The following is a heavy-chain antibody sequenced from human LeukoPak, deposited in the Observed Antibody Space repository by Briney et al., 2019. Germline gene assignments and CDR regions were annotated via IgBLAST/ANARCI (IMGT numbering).Heavy chain of an antibody. CDR1: GFTVSSNY. J-gene: IGHJ4*02. CDR2: IYSGGST. V-gene: IGHV3-53*01. CDR3: ARGDDSSGYYYQ. D-gene: IGHD3-22*01. Sequence: GGSLRLSCAASGFTVSSNYMSWVRQAPGKGLEWVSVIYSGGSTYYADSVKGRFTISRDNAKNSLYLQMNSLRAEDTAVYYCARGDDSSGYYYQWGQGTLVTVSS.